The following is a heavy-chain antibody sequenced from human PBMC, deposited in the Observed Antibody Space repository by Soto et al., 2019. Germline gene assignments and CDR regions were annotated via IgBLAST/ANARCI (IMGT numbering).Heavy chain of an antibody. CDR1: GFTFSSYS. V-gene: IGHV3-48*01. J-gene: IGHJ5*02. CDR2: ISSSSSTI. Sequence: PGGSLRLSCAASGFTFSSYSMNWVRQAPGKGLEWVSYISSSSSTIYYADSVKGRFTISRDNAKNSLYLQMNSLRAEDTAVYYCARDPHFTMVRGVISFGLRTWGQGTLVTVSS. CDR3: ARDPHFTMVRGVISFGLRT. D-gene: IGHD3-10*01.